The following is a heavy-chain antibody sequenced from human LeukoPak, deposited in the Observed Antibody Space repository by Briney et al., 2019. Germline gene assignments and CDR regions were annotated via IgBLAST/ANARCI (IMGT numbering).Heavy chain of an antibody. CDR3: AREFDFDSYGAYYYYYGMDV. J-gene: IGHJ6*02. D-gene: IGHD5-18*01. V-gene: IGHV3-30-3*01. CDR1: GFTFSSYA. CDR2: ISYDGSNK. Sequence: GGSLRLSCAASGFTFSSYAMPWVRQAPGKGLEWVAVISYDGSNKYYADSVKGRFTISRDNSKNTLYLQMNSLRAEDTAVHYCAREFDFDSYGAYYYYYGMDVWGQGTTVTVSS.